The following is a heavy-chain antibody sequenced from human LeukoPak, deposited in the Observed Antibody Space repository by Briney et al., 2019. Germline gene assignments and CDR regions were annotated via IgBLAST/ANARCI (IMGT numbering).Heavy chain of an antibody. CDR2: INPSGGST. Sequence: ASVEVSCKASGYTCTSYYMHWVRQAPGQGLEWMGIINPSGGSTSYAQKFQGRVTMTTDTSTSTAYMELRSLRSDDTAVYYCARRALWSGYSHWVYYYYYMDVWGKGTTVTVSS. CDR1: GYTCTSYY. J-gene: IGHJ6*03. D-gene: IGHD3-3*01. CDR3: ARRALWSGYSHWVYYYYYMDV. V-gene: IGHV1-46*01.